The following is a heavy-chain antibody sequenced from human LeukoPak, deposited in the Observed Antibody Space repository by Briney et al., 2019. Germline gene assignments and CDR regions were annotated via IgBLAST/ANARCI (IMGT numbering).Heavy chain of an antibody. D-gene: IGHD3-22*01. J-gene: IGHJ6*03. Sequence: SETLSLTCAVYGGSFSGHYWTWIRQTPGKGLEWIGEMNPSGSTSYNPSLKCRVTISVDTSKNQFSLKLSSVTAADTAVYYCARGRQDVTMIVVVMAAVSYYLDVWGKGTTVTVS. CDR2: MNPSGST. CDR1: GGSFSGHY. CDR3: ARGRQDVTMIVVVMAAVSYYLDV. V-gene: IGHV4-34*01.